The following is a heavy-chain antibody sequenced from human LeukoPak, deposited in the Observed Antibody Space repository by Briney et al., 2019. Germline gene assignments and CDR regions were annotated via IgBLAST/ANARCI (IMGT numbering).Heavy chain of an antibody. Sequence: VASVKFSCKAFEYTFSSYSIHWVRQAPGQRLEWMGWINAGKGNTKYSQKLQGRVTVTGDTSASTAYMELSSLTSKDTAVYYCARGSCSSTSCFMDVWGQGTTVTVSS. CDR3: ARGSCSSTSCFMDV. D-gene: IGHD2-2*01. CDR2: INAGKGNT. CDR1: EYTFSSYS. V-gene: IGHV1-3*01. J-gene: IGHJ6*02.